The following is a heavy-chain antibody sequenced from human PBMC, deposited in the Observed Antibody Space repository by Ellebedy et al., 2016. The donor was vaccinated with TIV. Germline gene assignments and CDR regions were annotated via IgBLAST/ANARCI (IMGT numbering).Heavy chain of an antibody. D-gene: IGHD3-9*01. CDR2: ISYDGSNK. CDR1: GFTFSSYA. V-gene: IGHV3-30*01. Sequence: GESLKISCAASGFTFSSYAMHWVRQAPGKGLEWVAVISYDGSNKYYADSVKGRFTISRDNSKNTLYLQMNSLRAEDTAVYHCARGPLRYFDWLSRSDYWGQGTLVTVSS. J-gene: IGHJ4*02. CDR3: ARGPLRYFDWLSRSDY.